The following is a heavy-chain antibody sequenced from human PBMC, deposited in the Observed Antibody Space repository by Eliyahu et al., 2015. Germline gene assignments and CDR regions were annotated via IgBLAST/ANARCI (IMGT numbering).Heavy chain of an antibody. CDR1: GGSISSSSYY. CDR3: AGESAAGTGVDY. J-gene: IGHJ4*02. V-gene: IGHV4-39*01. CDR2: IYYSGST. Sequence: QLQLQESGPGLVKPSETLSLTCTVSGGSISSSSYYWGWIRQPPGKGLEWIGSIYYSGSTYYNPSLKSRVTISVDTSKNQFSLKLSSVTAADTAVYYCAGESAAGTGVDYWGQGTLVTVSS. D-gene: IGHD6-13*01.